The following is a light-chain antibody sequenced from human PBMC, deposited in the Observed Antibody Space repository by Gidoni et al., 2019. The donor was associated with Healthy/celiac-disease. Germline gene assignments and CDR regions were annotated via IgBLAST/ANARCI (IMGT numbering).Light chain of an antibody. CDR3: QKYYSTPIT. Sequence: DIVMTQSPDSLALSLGERATINCKSSQSVLYSSNNKNYLAWYQQKPGQPPKLLIYWASTRESGVPDRFSGSGSGTDFTLTISSLQAEDVAVYYCQKYYSTPITFGQGTRLEIK. CDR2: WAS. J-gene: IGKJ5*01. V-gene: IGKV4-1*01. CDR1: QSVLYSSNNKNY.